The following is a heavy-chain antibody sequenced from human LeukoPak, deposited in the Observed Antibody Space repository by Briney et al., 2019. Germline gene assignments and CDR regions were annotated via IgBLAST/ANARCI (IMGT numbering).Heavy chain of an antibody. CDR3: ARAGSGSYRWANFDY. J-gene: IGHJ4*02. Sequence: SQTLSLTCTVSGGSISSGSYYWSWIRQPAGKGLEWIGRTYTSGSTNYNPSLKSRVTISVDTSKNQFSLKLSSVTAADTAVYYCARAGSGSYRWANFDYWGQGTLVTVSS. D-gene: IGHD3-10*01. CDR2: TYTSGST. CDR1: GGSISSGSYY. V-gene: IGHV4-61*02.